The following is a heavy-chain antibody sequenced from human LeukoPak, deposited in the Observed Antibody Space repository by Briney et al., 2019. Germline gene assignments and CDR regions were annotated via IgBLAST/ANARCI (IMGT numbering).Heavy chain of an antibody. J-gene: IGHJ3*02. CDR1: GGSISSYY. D-gene: IGHD2-2*01. CDR3: ASRVVVPAASDDAFDI. Sequence: SETLSLTRTVSGGSISSYYWSWIRQPPGKGLEWIGYIYYSGSTNYNPSLKSRVTISVDTSKNQFSLKLSSVTAADTAVYYCASRVVVPAASDDAFDIWGQGTMVTVSS. CDR2: IYYSGST. V-gene: IGHV4-59*01.